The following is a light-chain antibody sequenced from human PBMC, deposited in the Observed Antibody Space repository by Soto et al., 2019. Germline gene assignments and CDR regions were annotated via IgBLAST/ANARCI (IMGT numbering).Light chain of an antibody. V-gene: IGKV1-39*01. Sequence: DIQMTQSPSSLSASVEDRVIITCRASQSISNHLNWYQQKPGKAPKLLIFAASSLQSGVPSRFSGSRSGPDFTLTISSLQPEDFATYYCQQIHSTSSYTFGQGTRVDIK. CDR2: AAS. CDR1: QSISNH. CDR3: QQIHSTSSYT. J-gene: IGKJ2*01.